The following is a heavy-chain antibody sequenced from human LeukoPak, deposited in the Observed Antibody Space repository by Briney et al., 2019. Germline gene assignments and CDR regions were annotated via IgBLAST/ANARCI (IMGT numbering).Heavy chain of an antibody. D-gene: IGHD1-26*01. Sequence: GGSLRLSCAASGFTFSSNWMHWVRQAPGKGLVWISRINGDGRVIEHAESVKGRFTISRNNADNTLHHQMNSLRAEDTAVYHCVREVGAPGSFQHWGQGAPVTVSS. J-gene: IGHJ1*01. CDR3: VREVGAPGSFQH. CDR2: INGDGRVI. V-gene: IGHV3-74*03. CDR1: GFTFSSNW.